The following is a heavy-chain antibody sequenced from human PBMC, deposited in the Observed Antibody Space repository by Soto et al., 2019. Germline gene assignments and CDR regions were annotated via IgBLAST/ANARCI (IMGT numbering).Heavy chain of an antibody. CDR3: ARVLGGYPNFDF. V-gene: IGHV3-30-3*01. CDR1: GFTVSSYG. J-gene: IGHJ4*02. CDR2: ISYDGSDK. D-gene: IGHD3-22*01. Sequence: QVQLVESGGGVVQPGRSLRLSCAASGFTVSSYGLHWVRQAPGKGLEWLAFISYDGSDKFYADSVKSRFTISRDSSKNTLYLQMNSLRAEDTAVYYCARVLGGYPNFDFWVQGTLVTVSS.